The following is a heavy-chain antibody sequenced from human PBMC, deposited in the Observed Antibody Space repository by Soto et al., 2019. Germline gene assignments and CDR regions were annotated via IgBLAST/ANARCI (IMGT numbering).Heavy chain of an antibody. CDR3: ARDVAVAGTRVSLYYYYGMDV. CDR2: INPSGGST. CDR1: GYTFTSYY. J-gene: IGHJ6*02. D-gene: IGHD6-19*01. V-gene: IGHV1-46*01. Sequence: ASVKVSCKASGYTFTSYYMHWVRQAPGQGLEWMGIINPSGGSTSYAQKFQGRVTMTRDTSTSTVYMELSSLRSEYTAVYYCARDVAVAGTRVSLYYYYGMDVWGQGTTVTVSS.